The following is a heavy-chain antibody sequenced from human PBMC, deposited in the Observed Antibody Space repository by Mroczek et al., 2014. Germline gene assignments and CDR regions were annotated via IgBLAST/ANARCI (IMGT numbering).Heavy chain of an antibody. CDR2: ISSSSSYI. J-gene: IGHJ5*02. Sequence: ESGGGLVKPGGSLRLSCAASGFTFSSYSMNWVRQAPGKGLEWVSSISSSSSYIYYADSVKGRFTISRDNAKNSLYLQMNSLRAEDTAVYYCARDGTQLVLWNNWFDPWGQGTLVTVSS. V-gene: IGHV3-21*01. CDR1: GFTFSSYS. CDR3: ARDGTQLVLWNNWFDP. D-gene: IGHD6-13*01.